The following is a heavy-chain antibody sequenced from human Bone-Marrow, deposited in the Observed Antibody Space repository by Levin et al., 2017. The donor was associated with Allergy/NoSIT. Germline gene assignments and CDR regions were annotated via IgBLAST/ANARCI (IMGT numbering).Heavy chain of an antibody. D-gene: IGHD3-16*02. CDR2: IHYSGNS. CDR1: GVSINTGGHY. Sequence: SQTLSLTCSVSGVSINTGGHYWNWIRQQPGKGLEWIGHIHYSGNSYSNPSLSSRVSMSMDTSNNQFSLKVISVTAADTAFYYCARDLSYRSSSGFDPWGQGILVTVSS. CDR3: ARDLSYRSSSGFDP. V-gene: IGHV4-31*03. J-gene: IGHJ5*02.